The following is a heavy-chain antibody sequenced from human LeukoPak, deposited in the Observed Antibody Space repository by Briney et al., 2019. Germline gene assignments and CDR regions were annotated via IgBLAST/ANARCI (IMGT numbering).Heavy chain of an antibody. D-gene: IGHD2-15*01. V-gene: IGHV3-30*04. CDR2: LSYDGRNK. CDR1: GFTFSVYA. CDR3: AKDRVALDY. J-gene: IGHJ4*02. Sequence: GGCLRLSCAASGFTFSVYATHWVRQAPGKGLEWVAVLSYDGRNKYYADSVKGPFTISTDNSKNTLYLQMNSLRAEDTAVYSCAKDRVALDYWGQGPLVTVSS.